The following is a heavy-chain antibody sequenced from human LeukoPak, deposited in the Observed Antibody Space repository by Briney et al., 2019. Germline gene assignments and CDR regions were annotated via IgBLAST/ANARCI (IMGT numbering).Heavy chain of an antibody. CDR1: GYTFTGYY. J-gene: IGHJ5*02. V-gene: IGHV1-2*02. CDR3: ARDGGYCSSTSCYRSWFDP. Sequence: ASVKVSCKASGYTFTGYYMHWVRQAPGQGLEWMGWINPNSGGTNYAQKFQGRVTMTRDTSISTAYMELSRLRSVDTAVYYCARDGGYCSSTSCYRSWFDPWGQGTLVTVSS. D-gene: IGHD2-2*01. CDR2: INPNSGGT.